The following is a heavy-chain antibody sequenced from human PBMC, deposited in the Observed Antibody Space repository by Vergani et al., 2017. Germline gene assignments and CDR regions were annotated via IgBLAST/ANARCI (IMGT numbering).Heavy chain of an antibody. CDR3: AKDEEGIAVAGLSFDY. J-gene: IGHJ4*02. V-gene: IGHV3-23*01. D-gene: IGHD6-19*01. Sequence: EVQLLESGGGLVQPGGSLRLSCAASGFTFSSYAMSRVRQAPGKGLEWVSGISGTGGSTYYADSVKGRCTISRDNSKNTLYLQMNSLRAEDTAVYYCAKDEEGIAVAGLSFDYWGQGTLVTVSS. CDR2: ISGTGGST. CDR1: GFTFSSYA.